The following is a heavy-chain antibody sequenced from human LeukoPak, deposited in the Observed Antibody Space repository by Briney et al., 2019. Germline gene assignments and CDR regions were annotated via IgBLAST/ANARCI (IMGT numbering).Heavy chain of an antibody. D-gene: IGHD6-6*01. V-gene: IGHV1-69*02. Sequence: SVKVSCKASGGTFSSYTISWVRQAPGQGLEWMGRIIPILGIANYAQKFQGRVTITADKSTSTAYMELSSLRSEDTAVYYCARCIAAGFAFDIWGQGTMVTVSS. CDR3: ARCIAAGFAFDI. CDR1: GGTFSSYT. CDR2: IIPILGIA. J-gene: IGHJ3*02.